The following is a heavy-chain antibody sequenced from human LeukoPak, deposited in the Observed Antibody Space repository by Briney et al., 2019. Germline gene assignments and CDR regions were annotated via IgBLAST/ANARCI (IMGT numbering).Heavy chain of an antibody. CDR2: IKQDGSEK. CDR3: ARDNWSSDY. Sequence: GGSLRLSCAASAFTFSSSWMSWVRQAPGKGLEWVANIKQDGSEKYYVDSVKGRFTISRDNAKNSLYLQMNSLRVEDTAVYYCARDNWSSDYWGQGTLVTVSS. D-gene: IGHD1-26*01. V-gene: IGHV3-7*01. J-gene: IGHJ4*02. CDR1: AFTFSSSW.